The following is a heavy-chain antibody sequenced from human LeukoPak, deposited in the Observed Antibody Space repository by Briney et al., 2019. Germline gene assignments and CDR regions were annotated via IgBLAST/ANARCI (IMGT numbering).Heavy chain of an antibody. V-gene: IGHV1-69*01. J-gene: IGHJ4*02. D-gene: IGHD3-22*01. CDR3: ARPYDSSGYYYFGY. CDR2: IIPILGTA. CDR1: GGTFSSYA. Sequence: ASVKVSCMASGGTFSSYAISWVRQAPGQGLEWMGGIIPILGTANYAQKFQGRVTITADESTSTAYMELSSLRSEDTAVYYCARPYDSSGYYYFGYWGQGTLVTVSS.